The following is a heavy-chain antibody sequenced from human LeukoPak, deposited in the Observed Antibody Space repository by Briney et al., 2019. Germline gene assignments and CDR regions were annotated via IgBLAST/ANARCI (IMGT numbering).Heavy chain of an antibody. D-gene: IGHD1-26*01. J-gene: IGHJ4*02. V-gene: IGHV1-69*05. CDR1: GGTFSSYA. CDR2: IIPIFGTA. Sequence: SVKVSCKASGGTFSSYAISWVRPAPGQGLEWMGGIIPIFGTANYAQKFQGRVTITTDESTSTAYMELSSLRSEDTAVYYCARDSGSYLYFDYWGQGTLVTVSS. CDR3: ARDSGSYLYFDY.